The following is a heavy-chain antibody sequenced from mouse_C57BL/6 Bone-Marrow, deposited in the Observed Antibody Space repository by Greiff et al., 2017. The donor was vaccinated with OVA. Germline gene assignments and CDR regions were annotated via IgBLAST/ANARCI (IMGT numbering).Heavy chain of an antibody. CDR1: GFTFSSYT. V-gene: IGHV5-9*01. CDR3: AREEDYYGSSFFAY. Sequence: EVKLMESGGGLVKPGGSLKLSCAASGFTFSSYTMSWVRQTPEKRLEWVATISGGGGNTYYPDSVKGRFTISRDNAKNTLYLQMSSLRSEDTALYYCAREEDYYGSSFFAYWGQGTLVTVSA. J-gene: IGHJ3*01. D-gene: IGHD1-1*01. CDR2: ISGGGGNT.